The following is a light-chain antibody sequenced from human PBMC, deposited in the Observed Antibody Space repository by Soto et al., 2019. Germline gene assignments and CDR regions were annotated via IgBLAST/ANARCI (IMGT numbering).Light chain of an antibody. CDR1: SSDVGGYNY. J-gene: IGLJ2*01. Sequence: QSALTQSASVSGSPGQSITISCTGTSSDVGGYNYVSWYQQHPGKAPKLMIYEVSNRPSGVSDRFSGSKSGNTASLTISGLQAEDEADYYCSSYTSSITLLFGGGTKLTVL. CDR2: EVS. V-gene: IGLV2-14*01. CDR3: SSYTSSITLL.